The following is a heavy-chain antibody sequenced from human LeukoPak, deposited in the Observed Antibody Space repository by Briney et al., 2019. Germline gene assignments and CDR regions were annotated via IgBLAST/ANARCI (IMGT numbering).Heavy chain of an antibody. J-gene: IGHJ4*02. CDR2: IIPIFGTA. Sequence: SVKVSCKASGGTFSSYAISWVRQAPGQGLEWMGRIIPIFGTANYAQKFQGRVTITADKSTSTAYMELSSLRSEDTAVYYCASSLGEAYYYDSSGYYSPFGYWGQGTLVTVSS. D-gene: IGHD3-22*01. CDR3: ASSLGEAYYYDSSGYYSPFGY. CDR1: GGTFSSYA. V-gene: IGHV1-69*06.